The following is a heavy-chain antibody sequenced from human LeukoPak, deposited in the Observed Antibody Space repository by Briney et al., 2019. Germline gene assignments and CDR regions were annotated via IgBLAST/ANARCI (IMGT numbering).Heavy chain of an antibody. Sequence: SETLSLTCAVYGGSFSGYYWSWIRQPPGKGLEWIGEINHSGSTNYNPSLKSRVTISVDTSKNQFSLKLSSVTAADTAVYYCARSRIAAAGTRAFDIWGQGTMVTVSS. CDR3: ARSRIAAAGTRAFDI. V-gene: IGHV4-34*01. CDR1: GGSFSGYY. D-gene: IGHD6-13*01. J-gene: IGHJ3*02. CDR2: INHSGST.